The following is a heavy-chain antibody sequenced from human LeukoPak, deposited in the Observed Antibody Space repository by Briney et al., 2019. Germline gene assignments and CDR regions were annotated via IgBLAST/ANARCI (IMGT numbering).Heavy chain of an antibody. CDR1: GGSISSGDYY. CDR2: IYHSGST. V-gene: IGHV4-39*06. Sequence: SETLSLTCTVSGGSISSGDYYWGWIRQPPGKGLEWIGSIYHSGSTYYSPSLKSRVTISVDTSKNQFPLKLSSVAAADTAVYYCARHPGIVVVVAATYGWFDPWGQGTLVTVSS. CDR3: ARHPGIVVVVAATYGWFDP. J-gene: IGHJ5*02. D-gene: IGHD2-15*01.